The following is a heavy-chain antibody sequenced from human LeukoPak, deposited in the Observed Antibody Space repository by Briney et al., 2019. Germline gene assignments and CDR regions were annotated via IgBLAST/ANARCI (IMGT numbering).Heavy chain of an antibody. CDR1: GFPFSSHG. V-gene: IGHV3-30*18. D-gene: IGHD3-10*01. CDR2: ISYDGSNK. J-gene: IGHJ4*02. Sequence: GGSLRLSCAGSGFPFSSHGMNWVRQAPGKGLEWVAVISYDGSNKYYADSVKGRFTISRDNSKNTLYLQMNSLRAEDTAVYYCAKDENLWFGELLPFDYWGQGTLVTVSS. CDR3: AKDENLWFGELLPFDY.